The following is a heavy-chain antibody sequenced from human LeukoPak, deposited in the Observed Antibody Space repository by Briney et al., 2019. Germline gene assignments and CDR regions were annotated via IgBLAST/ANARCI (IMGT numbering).Heavy chain of an antibody. CDR3: ARDLFISLSSSSFNYYYYYGMDV. CDR1: GFTFSSYS. J-gene: IGHJ6*02. D-gene: IGHD6-6*01. CDR2: ISSSSSTI. Sequence: GGSLRLSCAASGFTFSSYSMNWVRQAPGKGLEWVSYISSSSSTICYADSVKGRFTISRDNAKNSLYLQMNSLRAEDTAVYYCARDLFISLSSSSFNYYYYYGMDVWGQGTTVTVSS. V-gene: IGHV3-48*01.